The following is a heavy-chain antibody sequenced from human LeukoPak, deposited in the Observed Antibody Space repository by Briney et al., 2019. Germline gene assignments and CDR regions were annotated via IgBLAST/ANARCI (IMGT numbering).Heavy chain of an antibody. V-gene: IGHV4-39*01. D-gene: IGHD5-24*01. CDR3: ARHSSRGLADGYNLDY. CDR2: IYYSGST. J-gene: IGHJ4*02. CDR1: GGSISSSSYY. Sequence: SETLSLTCTVSGGSISSSSYYWGWIRQPPGKGLEWIGSIYYSGSTYYNPSLKSRVTISVDTSKNQFSLKLSSVTAADTAVYYCARHSSRGLADGYNLDYWGQGTLVTVSS.